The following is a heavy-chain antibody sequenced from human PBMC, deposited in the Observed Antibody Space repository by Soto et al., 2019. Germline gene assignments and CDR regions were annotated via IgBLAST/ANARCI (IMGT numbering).Heavy chain of an antibody. D-gene: IGHD6-19*01. Sequence: QVQLLESGGGLVKPGGSLRLSCAASGFTFSDYYMSWIRQAPGKGLEWVSYISSSSSYTNYADSVKGRFTISRDNAKNMLYLQTNSPGDEDTAGDYCARDGSGCKKLWLPRGAFDIWGQGTMVTVSS. V-gene: IGHV3-11*06. CDR2: ISSSSSYT. CDR3: ARDGSGCKKLWLPRGAFDI. CDR1: GFTFSDYY. J-gene: IGHJ3*02.